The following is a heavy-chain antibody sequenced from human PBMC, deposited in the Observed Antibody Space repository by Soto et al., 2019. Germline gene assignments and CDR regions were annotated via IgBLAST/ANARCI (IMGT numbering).Heavy chain of an antibody. CDR3: ARGDRGAFDV. CDR1: GFTFSYYW. V-gene: IGHV3-74*01. D-gene: IGHD1-26*01. CDR2: IHSDGSST. Sequence: EVQLVESGGGLVRPGGSLRLSCAASGFTFSYYWMHWVRQAPGMGLVWVSRIHSDGSSTTYADFVKGRFIISRDNARNTVDLQMHSVRVEDTAVYYCARGDRGAFDVWGQGTVVTVSS. J-gene: IGHJ3*01.